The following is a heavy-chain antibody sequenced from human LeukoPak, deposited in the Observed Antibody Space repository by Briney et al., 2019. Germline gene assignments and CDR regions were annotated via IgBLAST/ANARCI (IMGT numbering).Heavy chain of an antibody. V-gene: IGHV1-2*02. Sequence: ASVKVSCKASADTFTGYNMHWVRQAPGQGLEWMAWINPNTGATNSAQKFRGRVTMTRDTSISTAYMELSRLTSDDTAVYYCARDAPVKSAGYYRGFDYWGQGTLVTVSS. J-gene: IGHJ4*02. CDR3: ARDAPVKSAGYYRGFDY. CDR2: INPNTGAT. CDR1: ADTFTGYN. D-gene: IGHD3-9*01.